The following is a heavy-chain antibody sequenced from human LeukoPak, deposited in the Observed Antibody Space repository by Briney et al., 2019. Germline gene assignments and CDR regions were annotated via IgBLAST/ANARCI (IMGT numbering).Heavy chain of an antibody. CDR3: ARAEWAPTSLYFDY. Sequence: SETLSLTCNVSGGSMSGHFWIWFRQPPGKGLEWIGYIYYSGSTNYNPSLKSRVTISVDTSKNQFSLKLSSVTAADTAVYYCARAEWAPTSLYFDYWGQGTLVTVSS. CDR1: GGSMSGHF. CDR2: IYYSGST. V-gene: IGHV4-59*11. J-gene: IGHJ4*02. D-gene: IGHD1-26*01.